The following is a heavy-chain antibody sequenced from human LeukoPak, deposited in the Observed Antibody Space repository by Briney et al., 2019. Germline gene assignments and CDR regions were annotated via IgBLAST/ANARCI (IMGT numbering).Heavy chain of an antibody. J-gene: IGHJ4*02. V-gene: IGHV7-4-1*02. Sequence: GASVKVSCKASGYTFTSYAMNWVRQAPGQGLEWMGWINTNTGNPTYAQGFTGRFVFSLDTSVSTAYLQISSLKAEDTAVYYCARGVSMVRGVIRVFGYWGQGTLVTVSS. CDR1: GYTFTSYA. CDR3: ARGVSMVRGVIRVFGY. CDR2: INTNTGNP. D-gene: IGHD3-10*01.